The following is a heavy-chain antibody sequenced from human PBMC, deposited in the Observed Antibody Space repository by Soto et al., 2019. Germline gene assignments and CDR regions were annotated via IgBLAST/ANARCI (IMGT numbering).Heavy chain of an antibody. CDR2: INPSPGIT. D-gene: IGHD2-2*01. CDR1: GYTFGSHY. Sequence: ASVKVSCKASGYTFGSHYVHWVRQAPGQALEWMGIINPSPGITSYAEKFQGRVTMTRDTSTSTVYMEMSSLRSEDTATYYCARFFFLFARCFASSLYTRDVWGTGPPVPSPQ. CDR3: ARFFFLFARCFASSLYTRDV. V-gene: IGHV1-46*01. J-gene: IGHJ6*04.